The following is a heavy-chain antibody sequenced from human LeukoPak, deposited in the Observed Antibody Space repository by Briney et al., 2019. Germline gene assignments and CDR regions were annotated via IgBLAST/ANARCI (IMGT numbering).Heavy chain of an antibody. CDR1: GYTFTGYY. J-gene: IGHJ3*02. CDR3: ASNGYGVIDAFDI. Sequence: GASVKVSCKASGYTFTGYYMHWVRQAPGHGLEWMGWINPNSGGTTYAQEFQGRVTMTRDTSISTAYMELSRLRSDDTAVYYCASNGYGVIDAFDIWGQGTMVTVSS. CDR2: INPNSGGT. D-gene: IGHD4-17*01. V-gene: IGHV1-2*02.